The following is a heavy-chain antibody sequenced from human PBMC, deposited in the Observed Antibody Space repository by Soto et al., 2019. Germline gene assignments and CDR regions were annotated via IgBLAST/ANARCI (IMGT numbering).Heavy chain of an antibody. D-gene: IGHD6-13*01. Sequence: QVQLQESGPGLVKASETLSLSCTVSGDSINSYYWTWIRQPPGKGLEWIGYVYYSGTTDYNPSLRSRLAISVDTSKNQFSLNLNSVTAADTAVYYCARGYSSNWFRVDYWGQGILVTVSS. CDR1: GDSINSYY. V-gene: IGHV4-59*01. CDR2: VYYSGTT. J-gene: IGHJ4*02. CDR3: ARGYSSNWFRVDY.